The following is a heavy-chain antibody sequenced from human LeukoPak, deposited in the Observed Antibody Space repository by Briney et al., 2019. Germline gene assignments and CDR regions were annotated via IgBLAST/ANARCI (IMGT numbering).Heavy chain of an antibody. J-gene: IGHJ4*02. CDR2: FYHSGST. CDR3: ARDSSSSPFAS. D-gene: IGHD6-6*01. CDR1: GYSISSGYY. Sequence: SETLSLTCAVSGYSISSGYYWGWIRQPPGKGLEWIGTFYHSGSTYYNPSLKSRITISVDTSKNQFSLKLSSVTAADTAIYYCARDSSSSPFASWGQGTLVTVSS. V-gene: IGHV4-38-2*02.